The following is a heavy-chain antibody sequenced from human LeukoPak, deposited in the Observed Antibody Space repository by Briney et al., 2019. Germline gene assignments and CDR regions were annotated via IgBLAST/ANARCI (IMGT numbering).Heavy chain of an antibody. CDR1: GYTFTGYY. CDR3: ARDVVRIAAAQYYFDY. CDR2: INPNSGGT. Sequence: ASVKVSCKASGYTFTGYYMHWVRQAPGQGLEWMGWINPNSGGTNYAQKFQGRVTMTRDTSISTAYMELSRLRSVDTAVYYCARDVVRIAAAQYYFDYWGQGTLVTVSS. D-gene: IGHD6-13*01. V-gene: IGHV1-2*02. J-gene: IGHJ4*02.